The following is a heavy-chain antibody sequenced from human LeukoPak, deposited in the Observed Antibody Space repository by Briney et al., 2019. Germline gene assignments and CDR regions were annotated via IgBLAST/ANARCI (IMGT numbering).Heavy chain of an antibody. CDR2: ISSSGSTI. CDR1: RLTFSRYW. CDR3: LNGWFDP. Sequence: PGGSLRLSCAASRLTFSRYWVNWDPQAPGKGLEWVSYISSSGSTIYYADSVKGRFTISRDNAKNSLYLQMNSLRAEDTAVYYCLNGWFDPWGQGTLVTVSS. V-gene: IGHV3-48*03. J-gene: IGHJ5*02.